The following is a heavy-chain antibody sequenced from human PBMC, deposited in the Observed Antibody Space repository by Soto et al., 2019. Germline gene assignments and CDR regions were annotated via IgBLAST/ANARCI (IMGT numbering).Heavy chain of an antibody. Sequence: GGSLRLSCAASGFTFSSYAMSWVRQAPGKGLEWVSAISGSGGSTYYADSVKGRFTISRDNSKNTLYLQMNSLRAEDTAVYYCAKPAGITIFGVVANWFDPWGQGTLVTVSS. D-gene: IGHD3-3*01. CDR2: ISGSGGST. J-gene: IGHJ5*02. CDR1: GFTFSSYA. CDR3: AKPAGITIFGVVANWFDP. V-gene: IGHV3-23*01.